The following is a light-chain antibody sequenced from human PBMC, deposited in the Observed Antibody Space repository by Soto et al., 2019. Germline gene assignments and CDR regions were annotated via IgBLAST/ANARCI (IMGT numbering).Light chain of an antibody. CDR3: CSYAGSSWV. J-gene: IGLJ3*02. CDR2: DVT. Sequence: QSVLTQPRSVSGSPGHSVTISCTGTSSDVGAYNYVSWYQHHPGKAPKLIIYDVTKRPSGVPDRFSGSKSGNTASLTISGLQADFEADYYCCSYAGSSWVFGGGTKLTVL. CDR1: SSDVGAYNY. V-gene: IGLV2-11*01.